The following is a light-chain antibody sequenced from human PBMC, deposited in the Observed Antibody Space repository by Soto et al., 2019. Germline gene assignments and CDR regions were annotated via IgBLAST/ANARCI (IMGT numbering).Light chain of an antibody. Sequence: QSVLTQPASMSGSPEHSLTISCNGTSSQMEGYYYGSWYQHLPAKAAKRMIYQVTNRPLGVSHLVCGSKSGNSVSLTISGLQAADEADYYCTSYASTSAFYVFGAGTKVTVL. J-gene: IGLJ1*01. V-gene: IGLV2-14*01. CDR1: SSQMEGYYY. CDR2: QVT. CDR3: TSYASTSAFYV.